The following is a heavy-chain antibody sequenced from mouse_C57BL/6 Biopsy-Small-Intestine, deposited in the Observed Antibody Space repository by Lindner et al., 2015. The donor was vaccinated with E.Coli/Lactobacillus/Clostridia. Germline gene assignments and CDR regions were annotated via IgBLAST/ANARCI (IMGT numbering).Heavy chain of an antibody. Sequence: VQLQESGPELVKPGASVKISCKTSGYSFTGYYMNWVKQSPEKSLEWIGEINPSTGGTTYNQKFKAKATLTVDKSSSTTYMQLKSLTSEDPAVYYCSYGNYFWGQGTTLTVSS. J-gene: IGHJ2*01. CDR1: GYSFTGYY. CDR2: INPSTGGT. V-gene: IGHV1-42*01. D-gene: IGHD2-1*01. CDR3: SYGNYF.